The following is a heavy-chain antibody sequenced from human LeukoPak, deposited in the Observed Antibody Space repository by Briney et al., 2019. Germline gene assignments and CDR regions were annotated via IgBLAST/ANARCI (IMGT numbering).Heavy chain of an antibody. Sequence: SQTLSLTCAISGDSVSSNSAAWNWIRQSPSRGLEWLGSTYYRSKWYNDYAVSMKSRITINPDTSKDQFSLQLNSVTPEDTAVYYCARDAGSGWSSFDYWGQGTLVTVSS. CDR2: TYYRSKWYN. CDR3: ARDAGSGWSSFDY. J-gene: IGHJ4*02. D-gene: IGHD6-19*01. V-gene: IGHV6-1*01. CDR1: GDSVSSNSAA.